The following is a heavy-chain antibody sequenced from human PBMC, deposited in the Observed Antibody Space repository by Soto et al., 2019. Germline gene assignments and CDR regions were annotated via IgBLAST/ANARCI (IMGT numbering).Heavy chain of an antibody. CDR3: TRLRVVVPAAMPVY. V-gene: IGHV3-49*03. CDR2: IRSKAYGGTT. CDR1: GFTFGDYA. Sequence: PGGSLRLSCTASGFTFGDYAMSWFRQAPGRGLEWVGFIRSKAYGGTTEYAASVKGRFTISRDDSKSIAYLQMNSLKTEDTAVYYCTRLRVVVPAAMPVYWGQGTLVTVSS. J-gene: IGHJ4*02. D-gene: IGHD2-2*01.